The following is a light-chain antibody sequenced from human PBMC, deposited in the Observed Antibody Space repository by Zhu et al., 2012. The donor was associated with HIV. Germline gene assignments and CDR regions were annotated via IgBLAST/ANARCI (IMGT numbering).Light chain of an antibody. Sequence: EIVLTQSPGTLSLSPGEGATLFCRTSQVVSSNYLAWYQHKPGQAPRPVIYGASTRAAGIPDRFSGSGSGTDFTLTISRLEPEDFAVYSCQQFGSSPPTFGQGTKVE. CDR1: QVVSSNY. V-gene: IGKV3-20*01. CDR2: GAS. CDR3: QQFGSSPPT. J-gene: IGKJ1*01.